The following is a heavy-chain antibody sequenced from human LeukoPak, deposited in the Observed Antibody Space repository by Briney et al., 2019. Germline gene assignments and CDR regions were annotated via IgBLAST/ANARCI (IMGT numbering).Heavy chain of an antibody. Sequence: GGSLRLSCAASGFTFSIFAMNWVRQPPGKGLEWVSTIGGRGDDTYYADSVKGRFTISRDNAKNSLYLQMNSLRAEDTAVYYCAREMATSLGAFDIWGQGTVVTVSS. V-gene: IGHV3-21*01. J-gene: IGHJ3*02. CDR2: IGGRGDDT. CDR1: GFTFSIFA. D-gene: IGHD5-24*01. CDR3: AREMATSLGAFDI.